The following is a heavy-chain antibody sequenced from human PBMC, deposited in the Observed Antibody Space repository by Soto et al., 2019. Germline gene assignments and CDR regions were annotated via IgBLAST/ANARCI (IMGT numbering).Heavy chain of an antibody. J-gene: IGHJ5*02. CDR3: ARDRPGSFDP. CDR2: IYYSGST. V-gene: IGHV4-59*01. Sequence: SEILSLTCTVSGGSISSYYWSWIRQPPGKGLEWIGYIYYSGSTNYNPSLKSRVTISVDTSKNQFSLKLSSVTAADTAVYYCARDRPGSFDPWGQGTLVTVSS. CDR1: GGSISSYY.